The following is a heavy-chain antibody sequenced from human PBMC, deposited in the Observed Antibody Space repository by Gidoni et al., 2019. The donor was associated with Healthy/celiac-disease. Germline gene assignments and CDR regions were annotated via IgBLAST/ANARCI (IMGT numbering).Heavy chain of an antibody. Sequence: QVQLQESGPGLVKPSETLSLTCTVSGGSISSYYWSWIRQPPGKGLEWIGYIYYSGSTNYNPSLKSRVTISVDTSKNQFSLKLSSVTAADTAVYYCARGSDFWSGSSYFDYWGQGTLVTVSS. J-gene: IGHJ4*02. CDR3: ARGSDFWSGSSYFDY. D-gene: IGHD3-3*01. CDR1: GGSISSYY. CDR2: IYYSGST. V-gene: IGHV4-59*01.